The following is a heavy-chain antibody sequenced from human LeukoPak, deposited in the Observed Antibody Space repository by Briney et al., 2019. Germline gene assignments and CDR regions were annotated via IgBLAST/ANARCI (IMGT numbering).Heavy chain of an antibody. CDR1: GFTFYDYA. CDR3: ARESGWFDP. J-gene: IGHJ5*02. V-gene: IGHV3-9*01. CDR2: ISWNSGNI. D-gene: IGHD1-26*01. Sequence: GRSLRLSCAASGFTFYDYAMHWVRHAPGKGLEWVSGISWNSGNIGYADSVKGRFTISRDNAKNSLYLQMNSLRAEDTALYYCARESGWFDPWGQGTLVTVSS.